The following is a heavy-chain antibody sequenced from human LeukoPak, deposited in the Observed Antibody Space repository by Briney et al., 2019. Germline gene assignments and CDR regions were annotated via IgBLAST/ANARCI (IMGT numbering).Heavy chain of an antibody. D-gene: IGHD6-13*01. J-gene: IGHJ4*02. CDR3: AKDKGSWYGYFDY. Sequence: GGSLRLSCAASGFTFSSYWMSWVRQAPGKGLEWVSAISGSGGSTYYADSVKGRFTISRDNSKNTLYLQMNSLRAEDTAVYYCAKDKGSWYGYFDYWGQGTLVTVSS. CDR2: ISGSGGST. V-gene: IGHV3-23*01. CDR1: GFTFSSYW.